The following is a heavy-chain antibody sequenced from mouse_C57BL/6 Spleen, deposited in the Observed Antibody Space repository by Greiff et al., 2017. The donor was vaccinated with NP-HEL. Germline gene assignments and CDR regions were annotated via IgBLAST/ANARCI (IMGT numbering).Heavy chain of an antibody. V-gene: IGHV1-4*01. CDR2: INPSSGYT. D-gene: IGHD2-5*01. CDR1: GYTFTSYT. Sequence: VQLQQSGAELARPGASVKMSCKASGYTFTSYTMHWVRQRPGQGLEWMGYINPSSGYTKYNQKFKDKATFTDDKSSSTTYIQLSSLTSEDSSVYDCARRGYSNFEAWFAYWGQGTLVTVSA. J-gene: IGHJ3*01. CDR3: ARRGYSNFEAWFAY.